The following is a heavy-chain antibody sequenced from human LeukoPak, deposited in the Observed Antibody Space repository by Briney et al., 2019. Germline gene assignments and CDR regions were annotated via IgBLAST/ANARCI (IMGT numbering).Heavy chain of an antibody. CDR3: ARDVPSTGSYYYYGMDV. D-gene: IGHD4-17*01. CDR2: ISAYNGNT. Sequence: GASVKVSCKASGYTFTSYGISWVRQAPGQGLEWMGWISAYNGNTNYAQKLQGRVTMTTDTSTSTAYMELRCLRSDDTAVYHCARDVPSTGSYYYYGMDVWGQGTTVTVSS. V-gene: IGHV1-18*01. CDR1: GYTFTSYG. J-gene: IGHJ6*02.